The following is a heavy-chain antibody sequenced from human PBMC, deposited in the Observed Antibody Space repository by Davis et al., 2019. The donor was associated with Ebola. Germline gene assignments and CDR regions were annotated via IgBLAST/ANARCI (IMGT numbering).Heavy chain of an antibody. V-gene: IGHV1-8*02. CDR3: ARRVGGVIAARPFDY. Sequence: ASVKVSCKASGYTFTSYGINWVRQATGQGLEWMGWMDPNSDNTGYAQKFQGRVTMTRNTSISTAYMELSSLRSEDTAVYYCARRVGGVIAARPFDYWGQGTLVTVSS. CDR1: GYTFTSYG. D-gene: IGHD6-6*01. CDR2: MDPNSDNT. J-gene: IGHJ4*02.